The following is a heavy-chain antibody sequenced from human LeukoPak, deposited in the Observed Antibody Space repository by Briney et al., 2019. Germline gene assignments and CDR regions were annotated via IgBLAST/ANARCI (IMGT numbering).Heavy chain of an antibody. CDR2: INSDGSST. V-gene: IGHV3-74*03. CDR1: GFTFSSYW. J-gene: IGHJ4*02. D-gene: IGHD3-10*01. Sequence: GGSLRLSCAASGFTFSSYWMHWVRQAPGKGLGWVSRINSDGSSTTYADSVKGRFTISRDNSKNTLYLQMDSLRAEDTAIYYCADFGSGSYCFDYWGQGTLVTVSS. CDR3: ADFGSGSYCFDY.